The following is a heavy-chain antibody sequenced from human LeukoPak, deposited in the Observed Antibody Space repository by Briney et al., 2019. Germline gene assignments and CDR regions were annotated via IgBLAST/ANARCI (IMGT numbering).Heavy chain of an antibody. CDR2: INPSGDST. V-gene: IGHV1-46*01. CDR3: ARDQRDLFDY. CDR1: GYTFTSFY. Sequence: ASVNVSRKASGYTFTSFYMHWVRQAPGQGLEWMGIINPSGDSTSYAQKFQGRVTMTRDTSTSTVYMELSSLRSEDTAVYYCARDQRDLFDYWGQGTLVTVSS. J-gene: IGHJ4*02.